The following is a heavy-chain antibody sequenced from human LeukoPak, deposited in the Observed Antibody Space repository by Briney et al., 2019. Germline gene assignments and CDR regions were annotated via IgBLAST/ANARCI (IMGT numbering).Heavy chain of an antibody. D-gene: IGHD2-15*01. CDR3: ARAPGYCSGGSCYTYYFDY. CDR2: INPNSGGT. V-gene: IGHV1-2*06. J-gene: IGHJ4*02. CDR1: GYTFTGYY. Sequence: ASVKVSRKASGYTFTGYYMHWVRQAPGQGLEWMGRINPNSGGTNYAQRFQGRVTMTRDTSISTAYMELSRLRSDDTAVYYCARAPGYCSGGSCYTYYFDYWGQGTLVTVSS.